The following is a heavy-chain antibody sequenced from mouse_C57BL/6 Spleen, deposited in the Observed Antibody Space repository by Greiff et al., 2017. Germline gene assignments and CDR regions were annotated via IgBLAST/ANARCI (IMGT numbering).Heavy chain of an antibody. CDR1: GFTFSSYT. CDR3: ARHVITTVVGGYYFDY. V-gene: IGHV5-9*01. D-gene: IGHD1-1*01. Sequence: EVQGVESGGGLVKPGGSLKLSCAASGFTFSSYTMSWVRQTPEKRLEWVATISGGGGNTYYPDSVKGRFTISRDNAKNTLYLQMSSLRSEDTALYYCARHVITTVVGGYYFDYWGQGTTLTVSS. J-gene: IGHJ2*01. CDR2: ISGGGGNT.